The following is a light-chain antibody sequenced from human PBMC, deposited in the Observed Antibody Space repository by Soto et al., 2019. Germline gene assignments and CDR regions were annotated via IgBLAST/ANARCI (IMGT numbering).Light chain of an antibody. J-gene: IGKJ1*01. Sequence: DIQIIQSPAMLLAPVPHRVDMTCSGSQSIGTWLAWYQQRPGKAPKLLIYQASTLEGGVPSRFSGSGSGTEFTLTIGSLQTDDFATYYCQQYNSYSWTFGKGTEVDIK. V-gene: IGKV1-5*03. CDR1: QSIGTW. CDR2: QAS. CDR3: QQYNSYSWT.